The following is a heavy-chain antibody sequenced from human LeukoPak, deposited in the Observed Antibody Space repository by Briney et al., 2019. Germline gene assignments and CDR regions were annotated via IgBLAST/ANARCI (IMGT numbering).Heavy chain of an antibody. CDR1: GFTFSSYW. D-gene: IGHD3-10*01. V-gene: IGHV3-7*01. Sequence: PGGSLRLSCAASGFTFSSYWMSWVRQAPGKGLEWVANIKQDGSEKYYVDSVKGRFTISRDSAKNSLYLQMNSLRAEDTAVYYCARTNGNYGSGSYYSENFDYWGQGTLVTVSS. CDR2: IKQDGSEK. CDR3: ARTNGNYGSGSYYSENFDY. J-gene: IGHJ4*02.